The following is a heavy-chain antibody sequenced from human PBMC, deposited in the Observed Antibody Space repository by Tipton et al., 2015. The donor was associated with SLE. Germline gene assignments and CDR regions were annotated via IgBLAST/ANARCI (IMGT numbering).Heavy chain of an antibody. CDR2: IYYSGST. V-gene: IGHV4-59*07. Sequence: TLSLTCAVYGGSFSGYYWSWIRQPPGKGLEWIGYIYYSGSTNYNPPLKSRVTISVDTSKNQFSLKLSSVTAADTAVYYCARQEIDYSSSRAFDYWGQGTLVTVSS. D-gene: IGHD6-13*01. J-gene: IGHJ4*02. CDR3: ARQEIDYSSSRAFDY. CDR1: GGSFSGYY.